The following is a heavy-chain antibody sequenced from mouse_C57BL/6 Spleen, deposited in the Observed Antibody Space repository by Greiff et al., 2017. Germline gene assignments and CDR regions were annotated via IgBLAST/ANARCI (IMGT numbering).Heavy chain of an antibody. J-gene: IGHJ4*01. V-gene: IGHV3-6*01. CDR2: ISYDGSN. Sequence: EVKLQQSGPGLVKPSQSLSLTCSVTGYSITSGYYWNWIRQFPGNKLEWMGYISYDGSNNYNPSLKNRISITRDTSKNQFFLKLNSVTTEDTATYYCARSFYDGYYRWAMDYWGQGTSVTVSS. D-gene: IGHD2-3*01. CDR3: ARSFYDGYYRWAMDY. CDR1: GYSITSGYY.